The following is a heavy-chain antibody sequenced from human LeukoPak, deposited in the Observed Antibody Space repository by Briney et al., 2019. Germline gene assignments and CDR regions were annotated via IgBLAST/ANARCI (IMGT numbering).Heavy chain of an antibody. V-gene: IGHV4-4*07. J-gene: IGHJ2*01. CDR1: GVSISSYF. CDR3: ARLTSSWYQDWYFDL. D-gene: IGHD6-13*01. CDR2: IYTSGST. Sequence: PSETLSLTCTVSGVSISSYFWSWIRQPAGKGLEWIGRIYTSGSTKYNPSLKSRVTMSLDTSKKQFSLKLSSVTATDTAVYYCARLTSSWYQDWYFDLWGRGTLVTVSS.